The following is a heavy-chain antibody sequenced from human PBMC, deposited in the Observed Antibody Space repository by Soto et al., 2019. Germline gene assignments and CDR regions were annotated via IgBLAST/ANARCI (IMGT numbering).Heavy chain of an antibody. CDR1: GGSISSYY. D-gene: IGHD4-17*01. J-gene: IGHJ4*02. CDR2: IYYRGST. V-gene: IGHV4-59*08. Sequence: PSETLSLTCTVSGGSISSYYWSWIRQPPGKGLEWIGYIYYRGSTNYNPSLKSRVTISVDTSKNQFSLKLSSVTAADTAVYYCARRYGPGFDYWGQGTLVTVSS. CDR3: ARRYGPGFDY.